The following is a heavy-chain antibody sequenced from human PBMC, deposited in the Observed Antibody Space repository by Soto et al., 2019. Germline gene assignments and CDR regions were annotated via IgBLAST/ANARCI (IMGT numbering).Heavy chain of an antibody. CDR2: TIPILGIA. CDR3: AREGYCTNGVCYRAPDY. D-gene: IGHD2-8*01. J-gene: IGHJ4*02. Sequence: QVQLVQSGAEVKKPGSSVKVSCKASGGTFSSYTISWVRQAPGQGLEWMGRTIPILGIANYAQKFQGRVTITADKSTSTAYMELCSLRSEDTAGYYCAREGYCTNGVCYRAPDYWGQGTLVTVSS. V-gene: IGHV1-69*08. CDR1: GGTFSSYT.